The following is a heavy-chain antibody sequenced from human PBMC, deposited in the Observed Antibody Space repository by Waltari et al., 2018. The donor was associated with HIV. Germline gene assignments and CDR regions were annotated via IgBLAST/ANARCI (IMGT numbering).Heavy chain of an antibody. CDR3: ARGPSLRAFRGNLYFNSSLDV. D-gene: IGHD1-1*01. CDR2: IDQSGAS. CDR1: GGSFSGFY. J-gene: IGHJ6*02. Sequence: QVQLQHWGAGQVKPSETLSLTCLLSGGSFSGFYWTWARPPPGKGLEWIGEIDQSGASRFNPSLKRRITISMDTSRSHFALKLSPVSPADTAVYYCARGPSLRAFRGNLYFNSSLDVWGQGTTVTVSS. V-gene: IGHV4-34*02.